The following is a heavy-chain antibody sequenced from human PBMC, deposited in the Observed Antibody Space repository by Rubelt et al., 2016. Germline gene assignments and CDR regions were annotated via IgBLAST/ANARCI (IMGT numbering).Heavy chain of an antibody. D-gene: IGHD6-13*01. V-gene: IGHV4-34*01. CDR1: GGSFSGYY. CDR3: ARGRRGSSSWLGRDYYGMDV. Sequence: QVQLQQWGAGLLKPSETLSLTCAVYGGSFSGYYWSWIRQPPGKGLEWLGEINHSGSTNYKPSLKRRVTTSLDTSKTHFSLKLGSVTAANTAVYYCARGRRGSSSWLGRDYYGMDVWGQGTTVTVSS. J-gene: IGHJ6*02. CDR2: INHSGST.